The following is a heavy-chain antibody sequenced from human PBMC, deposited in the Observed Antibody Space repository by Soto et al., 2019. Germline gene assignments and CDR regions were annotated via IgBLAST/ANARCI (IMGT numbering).Heavy chain of an antibody. V-gene: IGHV4-34*01. CDR3: ARVGVVGATRGPY. Sequence: QVQLQQWGAGLLKPSETLSLTCAVYGGSFSGYYWSWIRQPPGTGLEWIGEINHSGSTNYNPSLKSRVTISVDTSKNQFSLKLSSVTAADTAVYYCARVGVVGATRGPYWGQGTLVTVSS. D-gene: IGHD1-26*01. CDR1: GGSFSGYY. CDR2: INHSGST. J-gene: IGHJ4*02.